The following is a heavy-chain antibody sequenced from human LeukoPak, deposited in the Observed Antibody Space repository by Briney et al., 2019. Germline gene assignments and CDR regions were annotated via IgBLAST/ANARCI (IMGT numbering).Heavy chain of an antibody. V-gene: IGHV5-51*01. CDR2: IYPGDSDP. J-gene: IGHJ4*02. Sequence: GESLKISCKGSGYRFASYWIGWVRQMPGKGLEWMGIIYPGDSDPGYSPSLQGQVTISADKSISTAYLQWSSLKASDTAMYYCARQYYFDYWGQGTLVTVSS. CDR1: GYRFASYW. CDR3: ARQYYFDY.